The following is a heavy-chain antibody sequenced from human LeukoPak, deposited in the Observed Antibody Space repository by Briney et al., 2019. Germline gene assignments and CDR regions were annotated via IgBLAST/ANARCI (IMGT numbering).Heavy chain of an antibody. D-gene: IGHD3-22*01. CDR3: ARADYYDSSGYCIDY. V-gene: IGHV3-74*01. Sequence: GGSLRLSCAASGFTFSSYWMHWVRQAPGKGLVWVSRINSDGSSTNYADSVKGRFTISRDNAKNTLYLQMNSLRAEDTAVYYCARADYYDSSGYCIDYWGQGTLVTVSS. J-gene: IGHJ4*02. CDR1: GFTFSSYW. CDR2: INSDGSST.